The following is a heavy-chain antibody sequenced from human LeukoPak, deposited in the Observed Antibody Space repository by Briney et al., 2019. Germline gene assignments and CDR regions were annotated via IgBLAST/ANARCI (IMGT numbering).Heavy chain of an antibody. J-gene: IGHJ6*02. D-gene: IGHD6-13*01. V-gene: IGHV3-48*04. Sequence: GGSLRLSCAASGFTFSSFGLNWVRQAPGKGLEWVSYISSSSSTIYYADSVKGRFTISRDNAKNSLYLQMNSLRAEDTAVYYCARGGNYYYYGMDVWGQGTTVIVSS. CDR3: ARGGNYYYYGMDV. CDR2: ISSSSSTI. CDR1: GFTFSSFG.